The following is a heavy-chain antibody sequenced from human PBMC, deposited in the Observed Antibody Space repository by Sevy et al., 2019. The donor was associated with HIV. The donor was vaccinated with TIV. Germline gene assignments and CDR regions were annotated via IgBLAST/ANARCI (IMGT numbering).Heavy chain of an antibody. Sequence: GGCLRLSCAASGFNIRTHWMLWVRQAPGKGLEWVANINEDGSTKYYLDSVKGRFTISRDNAENSVFLQMNSLRVEDTAVYYCVRALLKADSLWGHGTLVTVSS. CDR3: VRALLKADSL. J-gene: IGHJ4*01. CDR1: GFNIRTHW. V-gene: IGHV3-7*01. D-gene: IGHD1-26*01. CDR2: INEDGSTK.